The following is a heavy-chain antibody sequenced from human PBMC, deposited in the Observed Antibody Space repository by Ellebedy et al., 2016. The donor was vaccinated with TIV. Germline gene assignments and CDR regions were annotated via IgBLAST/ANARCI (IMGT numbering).Heavy chain of an antibody. D-gene: IGHD4-23*01. Sequence: PGGSLRLSCTASGFTFSNYWMHRVRQAPGAGLVLVSRIRGDGAVTTYADSVKGRFTISRDNAKNKLYLQMDSLRADDTAVYYCGRFAVVTAGDYWGQGTLVTVSS. CDR2: IRGDGAVT. J-gene: IGHJ4*02. V-gene: IGHV3-74*01. CDR1: GFTFSNYW. CDR3: GRFAVVTAGDY.